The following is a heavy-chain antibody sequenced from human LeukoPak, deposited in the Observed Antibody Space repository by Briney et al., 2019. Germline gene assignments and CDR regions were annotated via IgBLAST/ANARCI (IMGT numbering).Heavy chain of an antibody. Sequence: PSETLSLTCTVSGGSISSSSYYWGWIRQPPGKGLEWIGSLYYSGSTYYNPSLKSRVTISVDTSKNQFSLKLSSVTAADTAVYYCARDGSSSGYYPPHFDYWGQGTLVTVSS. CDR2: LYYSGST. D-gene: IGHD3-22*01. J-gene: IGHJ4*02. CDR1: GGSISSSSYY. V-gene: IGHV4-39*07. CDR3: ARDGSSSGYYPPHFDY.